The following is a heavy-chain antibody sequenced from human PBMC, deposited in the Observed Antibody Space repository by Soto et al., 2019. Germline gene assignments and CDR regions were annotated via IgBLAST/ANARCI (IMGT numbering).Heavy chain of an antibody. Sequence: PSETLSLTCTVSGVSISNSSYYWGWIRRPPGKGLEWIGTIYYSGITYYNPSLKSRVTISVDTSKNQFSLKLTSVTAADTAVYYCARHGSNWRHGTLVTVSS. CDR2: IYYSGIT. V-gene: IGHV4-39*01. CDR1: GVSISNSSYY. CDR3: ARHGSN. J-gene: IGHJ4*01.